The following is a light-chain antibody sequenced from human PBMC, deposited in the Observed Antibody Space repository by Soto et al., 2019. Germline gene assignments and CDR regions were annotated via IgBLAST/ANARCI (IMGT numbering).Light chain of an antibody. CDR1: QNVANY. V-gene: IGKV3-11*01. CDR3: QQRSNWTQT. CDR2: ESS. Sequence: TLSLGPKEETTLSGRASQNVANYLDWYQQNPGQAPRLLIYESSNRAPGIAARFSGSRSGKAFTRTISSLAPEDFAVSCSQQRSNWTQTFGQGTKVDIK. J-gene: IGKJ1*01.